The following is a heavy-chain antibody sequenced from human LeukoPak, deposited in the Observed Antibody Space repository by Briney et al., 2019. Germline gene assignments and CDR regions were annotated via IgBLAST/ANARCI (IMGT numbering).Heavy chain of an antibody. D-gene: IGHD6-19*01. J-gene: IGHJ4*02. V-gene: IGHV1-2*02. Sequence: ASVKVSRKSSGYTFTGYYMHWVRQAPGQGLEWMGWINPNSGGTNYAQKFQGRVTMTRDTSISTAYMELSRLRSDDTAVYYCARSVSIFRYSSGWHYFDYWGQGTLVTVSS. CDR2: INPNSGGT. CDR1: GYTFTGYY. CDR3: ARSVSIFRYSSGWHYFDY.